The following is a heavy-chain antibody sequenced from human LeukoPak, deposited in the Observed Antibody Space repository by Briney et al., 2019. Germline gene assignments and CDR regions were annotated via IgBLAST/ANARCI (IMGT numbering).Heavy chain of an antibody. CDR3: AKDSSSGWYIGVFDY. D-gene: IGHD6-19*01. J-gene: IGHJ4*02. Sequence: GGSLRLSCAASGFTFSSYWMNWVRQAPGKGLEWVSAISGSGGSTYYADSVKGRFTISRDNSKNTLYLQMNSLRAEDTAVYYCAKDSSSGWYIGVFDYWGQGTLVTVFS. V-gene: IGHV3-23*01. CDR2: ISGSGGST. CDR1: GFTFSSYW.